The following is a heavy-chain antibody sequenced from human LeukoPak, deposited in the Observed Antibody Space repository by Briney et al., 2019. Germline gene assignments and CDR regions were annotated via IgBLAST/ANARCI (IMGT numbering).Heavy chain of an antibody. Sequence: GGSLRLSCVASGFALRTFALSWVRQAPGKGLEWVSYISSSGSTIYYADSVKGRFTISRDNAKNSLYLQMNSLRAEDTAVYYCARDNPSYGDAFDIWGQGTMVTVSS. V-gene: IGHV3-48*03. CDR2: ISSSGSTI. D-gene: IGHD5-18*01. J-gene: IGHJ3*02. CDR1: GFALRTFA. CDR3: ARDNPSYGDAFDI.